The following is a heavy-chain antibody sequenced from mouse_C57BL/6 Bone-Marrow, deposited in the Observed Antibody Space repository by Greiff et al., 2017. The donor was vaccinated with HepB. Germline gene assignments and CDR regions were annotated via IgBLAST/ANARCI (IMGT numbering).Heavy chain of an antibody. CDR2: IHPNSGST. V-gene: IGHV1-64*01. CDR3: TGVYYEWFAY. J-gene: IGHJ3*01. Sequence: QVQLQQPGAELVKPGASVKLSCKASGYTFTSYWMHWVKQRPGQGLEWIGMIHPNSGSTNYNQKFKGKAILTADKSSSTAYMELRSLTSEDSAVYYCTGVYYEWFAYWGQGTLVTVSA. D-gene: IGHD2-4*01. CDR1: GYTFTSYW.